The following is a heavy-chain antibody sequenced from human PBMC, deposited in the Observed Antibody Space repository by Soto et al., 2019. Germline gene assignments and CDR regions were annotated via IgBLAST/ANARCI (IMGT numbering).Heavy chain of an antibody. CDR2: ISYDGSKK. Sequence: PGGSLRLSCAASGFTFSSYGMHWVRQAPGKGLEWVAVISYDGSKKYYADSVKGRFTISRDNSKNTLFLQMNSLRVEDTAVFYCAKDRVESGLGEIDYWGQGTLVTVSS. V-gene: IGHV3-30*18. CDR3: AKDRVESGLGEIDY. D-gene: IGHD3-16*01. J-gene: IGHJ4*02. CDR1: GFTFSSYG.